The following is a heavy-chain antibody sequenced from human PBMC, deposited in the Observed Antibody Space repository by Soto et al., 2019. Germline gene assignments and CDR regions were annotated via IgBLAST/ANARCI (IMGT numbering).Heavy chain of an antibody. V-gene: IGHV4-59*01. CDR3: AREVSSFGSNHFDS. J-gene: IGHJ4*01. CDR2: IYYTGTT. Sequence: PSETLSLTCSVCGTSIRGYYCTWIRQPPGKGLEWIGYIYYTGTTKYNPSLKSRVTISVDTSKNQFSLRLNSVTAADTAVYYCAREVSSFGSNHFDSPGHGAPVTVAS. D-gene: IGHD3-10*01. CDR1: GTSIRGYY.